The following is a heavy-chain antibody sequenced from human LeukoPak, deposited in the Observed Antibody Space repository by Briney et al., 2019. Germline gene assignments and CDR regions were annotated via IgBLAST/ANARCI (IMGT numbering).Heavy chain of an antibody. D-gene: IGHD1-26*01. J-gene: IGHJ3*02. V-gene: IGHV3-53*01. CDR1: GFTVSSNY. CDR3: ARDSWRSGGSFDI. Sequence: GGSLRLSCAASGFTVSSNYMSWVRQAPGKGLEWVSVIYSGGSTYYADSVKGRFTISRDNPKNTLYLQMNSLRAEDTAVYYCARDSWRSGGSFDIWGQGTMVTVSS. CDR2: IYSGGST.